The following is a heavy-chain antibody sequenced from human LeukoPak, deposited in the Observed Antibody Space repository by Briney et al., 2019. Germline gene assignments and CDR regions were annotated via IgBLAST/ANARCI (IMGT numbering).Heavy chain of an antibody. J-gene: IGHJ4*02. CDR3: ARDPRTVRI. D-gene: IGHD1-1*01. V-gene: IGHV3-11*06. CDR1: GFTFSATY. Sequence: GGSLRLSRVASGFTFSATYMTWVRQPPGMGLEWLSYISENSGDTNYADSVKGRFTVSRDNAKNSLYLQMNSLRVEDTAVYYCARDPRTVRIWGQGTLVTVSS. CDR2: ISENSGDT.